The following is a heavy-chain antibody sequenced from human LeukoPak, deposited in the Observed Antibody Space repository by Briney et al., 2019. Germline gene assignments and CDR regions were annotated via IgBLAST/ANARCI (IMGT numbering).Heavy chain of an antibody. J-gene: IGHJ5*02. CDR3: ATLSIMITFGGVSAWFDP. CDR1: GGSISSSSYY. D-gene: IGHD3-16*01. Sequence: PSETLSLTCTVSGGSISSSSYYWGWIRQPPGKGLEWIGSIYYSGSTYYNPSLKSRVTISVDRSKNQFSLKLSSVTAADTAVYYCATLSIMITFGGVSAWFDPWGQGTLVTVSS. V-gene: IGHV4-39*07. CDR2: IYYSGST.